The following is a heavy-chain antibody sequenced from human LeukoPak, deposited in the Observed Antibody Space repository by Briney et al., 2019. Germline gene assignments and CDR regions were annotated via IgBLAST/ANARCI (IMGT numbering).Heavy chain of an antibody. CDR2: ISGSGGST. Sequence: SGGSLRLSCAASGFIFSSYAMSWVRQAPGQGLEWVSAISGSGGSTYYADSVKGRFTISRDNSKNTLYLQMNSLRAEDTAVYYCARAGHCTNGICYTADFDYWGQGTLVTVSS. CDR1: GFIFSSYA. CDR3: ARAGHCTNGICYTADFDY. J-gene: IGHJ4*02. V-gene: IGHV3-23*01. D-gene: IGHD2-8*01.